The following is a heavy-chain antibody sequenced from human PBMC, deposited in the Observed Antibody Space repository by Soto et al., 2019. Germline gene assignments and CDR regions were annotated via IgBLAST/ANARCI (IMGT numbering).Heavy chain of an antibody. Sequence: LQLQESGPGLVKPSETLSLTSSVSNGSISSRYYWGWLRQTPGKGLEWIESIYYVGSTYYSSSLKSQVTISVETSNSTYSLSLNSVTGADTAVYYCARTAVATHWYFDLLGRGPLVT. D-gene: IGHD6-19*01. CDR1: NGSISSRYY. V-gene: IGHV4-39*01. CDR2: IYYVGST. J-gene: IGHJ2*01. CDR3: ARTAVATHWYFDL.